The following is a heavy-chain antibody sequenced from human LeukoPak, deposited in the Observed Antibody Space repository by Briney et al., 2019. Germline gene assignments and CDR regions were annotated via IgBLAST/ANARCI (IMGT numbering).Heavy chain of an antibody. CDR2: IYYSGNT. V-gene: IGHV4-30-4*01. D-gene: IGHD2/OR15-2a*01. CDR3: GRDNRRGLPQFDY. Sequence: SETLSLTCTVSGGSVNSCDSYWSWIRQPPGKGLEWIGDIYYSGNTNYNPSLKSRVSISVDTPKNQFSLKLTSVTAADTAVYYCGRDNRRGLPQFDYWGQGTLVTVSS. J-gene: IGHJ4*02. CDR1: GGSVNSCDSY.